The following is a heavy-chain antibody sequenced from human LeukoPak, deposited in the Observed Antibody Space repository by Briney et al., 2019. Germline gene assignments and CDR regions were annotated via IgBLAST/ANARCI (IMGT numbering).Heavy chain of an antibody. Sequence: GASVKVSCKASGYTFTNYGISWVRQAPGQGLEWMGWIRTYNGDTKYVQKFQGRVTMTTDTSTSTAYMELRSLRSDDTAVYYCARDPPHPWDYGDYGPGDAFDIWGQGTMVTVSS. V-gene: IGHV1-18*01. D-gene: IGHD4-17*01. J-gene: IGHJ3*02. CDR2: IRTYNGDT. CDR1: GYTFTNYG. CDR3: ARDPPHPWDYGDYGPGDAFDI.